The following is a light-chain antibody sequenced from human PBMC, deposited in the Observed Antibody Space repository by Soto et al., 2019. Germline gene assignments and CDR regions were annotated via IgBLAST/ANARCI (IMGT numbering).Light chain of an antibody. Sequence: ETVSTQSPGTLSLSPGEGATLSCRASQSVFNNYLAWYQQKPGQAPRLLISGASSRATGIPERFSGSGSGTDFTLTISRLESEDFAVYYCQRYGSSPPHTFGQGTKGDIK. CDR2: GAS. CDR3: QRYGSSPPHT. J-gene: IGKJ2*01. CDR1: QSVFNNY. V-gene: IGKV3-20*01.